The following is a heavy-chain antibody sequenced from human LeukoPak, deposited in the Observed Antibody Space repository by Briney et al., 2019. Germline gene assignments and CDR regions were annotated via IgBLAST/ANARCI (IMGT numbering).Heavy chain of an antibody. CDR1: GYTFTEYY. V-gene: IGHV1-2*02. CDR3: ATSGGTSGPELDY. J-gene: IGHJ4*02. Sequence: ASVKVSRKASGYTFTEYYMHWVRQAPGQGLEWMGWINPNSGGANYAENFQGRVTMTRDTSISTAYMELIRMTSDDTAVYYCATSGGTSGPELDYWGQGTLVTVSS. CDR2: INPNSGGA. D-gene: IGHD3-3*01.